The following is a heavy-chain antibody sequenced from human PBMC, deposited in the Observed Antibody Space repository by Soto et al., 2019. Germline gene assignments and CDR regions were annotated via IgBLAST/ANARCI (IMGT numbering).Heavy chain of an antibody. CDR2: ISFDGSNG. D-gene: IGHD3-16*01. CDR3: ARDAFGLDV. CDR1: GFTFSYYD. V-gene: IGHV3-30-3*01. J-gene: IGHJ6*02. Sequence: HPGGSLTLSCAASGFTFSYYDMHWVRQAQGKGMELESFISFDGSNGSYADSMQDRLIISRDNSTKTLYLRMDSLRAEDTAVYYGARDAFGLDVWGQGTTVTVSS.